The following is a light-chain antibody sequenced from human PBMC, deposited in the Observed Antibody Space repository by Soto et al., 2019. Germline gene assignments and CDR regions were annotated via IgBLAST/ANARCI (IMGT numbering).Light chain of an antibody. CDR2: GNS. CDR1: SSNIGAGYH. Sequence: QSALTQPPSVSGAPGQRVTISCTGSSSNIGAGYHVHWYQQLPGTAPKLLIYGNSNRPSGVPDRFSGSKSGTSASLAITGLQAEVEADYYCQSYDSSLSGSVFGGGTKLTVL. CDR3: QSYDSSLSGSV. V-gene: IGLV1-40*01. J-gene: IGLJ3*02.